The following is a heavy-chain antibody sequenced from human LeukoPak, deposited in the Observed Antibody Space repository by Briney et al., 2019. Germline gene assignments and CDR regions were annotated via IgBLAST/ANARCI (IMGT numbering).Heavy chain of an antibody. CDR1: GYSFTSYW. CDR2: IYPGDSDT. V-gene: IGHV5-51*01. D-gene: IGHD2-2*01. CDR3: ARRIDCSSTSCRAFDI. J-gene: IGHJ3*02. Sequence: HGESLKISCKGSGYSFTSYWIGWVRQMPGKGLEWMGIIYPGDSDTRYSPSFQGQVTISADKSISTAYLQWSSLKASDTAMYYCARRIDCSSTSCRAFDIWGQGTMVTVSS.